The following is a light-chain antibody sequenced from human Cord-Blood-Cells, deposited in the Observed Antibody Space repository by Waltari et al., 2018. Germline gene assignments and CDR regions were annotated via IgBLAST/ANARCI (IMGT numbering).Light chain of an antibody. CDR2: WAA. CDR3: QLYDSTPYT. J-gene: IGKJ2*01. V-gene: IGKV4-1*01. CDR1: QSVLYSSNNKNY. Sequence: DIVMTQSPDSLAVSLGERATINCKSSQSVLYSSNNKNYLAWYQQKPGQPPKLLIYWAATREAGVPDQFSGSGSGTNFTLIISSMQAEDDAVFYCQLYDSTPYTFGQGTKLEIK.